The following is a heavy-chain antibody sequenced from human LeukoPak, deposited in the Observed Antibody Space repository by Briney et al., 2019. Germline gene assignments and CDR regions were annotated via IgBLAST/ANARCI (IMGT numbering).Heavy chain of an antibody. Sequence: SETLSLTCTVSGGSISSYYWSWIRQPPGKGLEWIGYKYYSGSTNYNPSLKSRATVSVDTSKKQFSLKLTPVTAADTAVYYCARVVIGSGWQAGTFDIWGQGTMVTVSS. J-gene: IGHJ3*02. CDR3: ARVVIGSGWQAGTFDI. D-gene: IGHD6-19*01. CDR1: GGSISSYY. V-gene: IGHV4-59*01. CDR2: KYYSGST.